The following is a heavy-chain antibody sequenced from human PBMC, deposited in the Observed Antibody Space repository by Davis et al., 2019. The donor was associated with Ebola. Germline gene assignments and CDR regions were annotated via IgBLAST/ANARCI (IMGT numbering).Heavy chain of an antibody. D-gene: IGHD1-20*01. V-gene: IGHV3-7*01. Sequence: GESLKISCAVSGLSLSSHWMSWVRQTPGKGLEWVANIKPDGTETYYVDSVKGRFTISRDNALNSLYLQMNRLRDEDTAVYFCTSTPNWNYFDFWGLGTLVTVSS. CDR1: GLSLSSHW. J-gene: IGHJ4*02. CDR2: IKPDGTET. CDR3: TSTPNWNYFDF.